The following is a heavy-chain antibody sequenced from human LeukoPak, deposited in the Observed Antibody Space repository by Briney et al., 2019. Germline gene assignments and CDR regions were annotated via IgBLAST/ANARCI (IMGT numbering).Heavy chain of an antibody. J-gene: IGHJ4*02. Sequence: RSGGSLRLSCVASAFTFDNYGMSWVRQAPGKGLEWVSGINWNGGSTFYADSVKGRFTISRDNAKNSLYLQMNSLRAEDTALYYCARGGRVGDLVSEYCFDFWGQGTLVTVSS. CDR2: INWNGGST. CDR1: AFTFDNYG. CDR3: ARGGRVGDLVSEYCFDF. V-gene: IGHV3-20*04. D-gene: IGHD1-26*01.